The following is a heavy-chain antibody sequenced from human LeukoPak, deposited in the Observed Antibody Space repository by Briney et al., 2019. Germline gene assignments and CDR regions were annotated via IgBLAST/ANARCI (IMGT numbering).Heavy chain of an antibody. CDR1: GGSISSSSYY. CDR2: IYYSGST. D-gene: IGHD2-15*01. Sequence: SETLSLTCTVSGGSISSSSYYWSWIRQPPGKGLEWIGYIYYSGSTNYNPSLKSRVTISVDTSKNQFSLKLSSVTAADTAVYYCARQTPSYCSGGSCYRGDAFDIWGQGTMVTVSS. V-gene: IGHV4-61*05. CDR3: ARQTPSYCSGGSCYRGDAFDI. J-gene: IGHJ3*02.